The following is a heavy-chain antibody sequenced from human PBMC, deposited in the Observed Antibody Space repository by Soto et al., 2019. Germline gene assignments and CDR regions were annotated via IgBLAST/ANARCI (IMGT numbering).Heavy chain of an antibody. CDR1: GFTFSSYG. CDR2: ISYDGSNT. V-gene: IGHV3-30*18. J-gene: IGHJ4*02. D-gene: IGHD1-26*01. Sequence: GGSLRLSCAASGFTFSSYGMHWVRQAPGKGLEWVAIISYDGSNTYYADSVKGRFTISRDNSKNTLYLQMNSLRAEDTSVYYCAKVGGLSGSYYISSSYYFDYWGQGTLVTVSS. CDR3: AKVGGLSGSYYISSSYYFDY.